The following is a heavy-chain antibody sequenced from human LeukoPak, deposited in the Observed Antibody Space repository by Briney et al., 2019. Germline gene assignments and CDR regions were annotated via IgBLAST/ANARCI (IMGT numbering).Heavy chain of an antibody. CDR1: GYTFTSYD. V-gene: IGHV1-8*01. D-gene: IGHD6-13*01. Sequence: GASVKVSCKASGYTFTSYDINWVRQATGQGLEWMGWMNPNSGNTGYAQKFQGRVTMTRNTSMSTAYMELSSLRSEDTAVHYCAIIAAARYGLDYWGQGTLVTVSS. CDR3: AIIAAARYGLDY. J-gene: IGHJ4*02. CDR2: MNPNSGNT.